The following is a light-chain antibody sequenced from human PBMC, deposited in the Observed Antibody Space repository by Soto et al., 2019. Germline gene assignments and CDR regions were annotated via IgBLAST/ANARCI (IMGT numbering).Light chain of an antibody. CDR2: NAS. Sequence: DIQLTQSPSSLSASVGDRITITCQASRDIAHYLSWYQQKPGKAPQPLVYNASKLQTGVPSRFSGSASGADFTFAISSLQPEDRATYFCQQYDDLPLTFGGGTKVESK. CDR3: QQYDDLPLT. CDR1: RDIAHY. J-gene: IGKJ4*01. V-gene: IGKV1-33*01.